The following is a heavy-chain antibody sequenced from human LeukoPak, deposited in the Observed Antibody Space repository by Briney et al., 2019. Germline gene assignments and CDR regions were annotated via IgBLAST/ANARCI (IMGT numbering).Heavy chain of an antibody. Sequence: PGGSLRLSCAASGFTLSSYAMSWVRQAPGKGLEWVSSMCGSGGSTYHADSVKGRFTISRDNSKTTLYLQMNSLRAEDTAVYYCAKVPPYYYGSGTTNDAFDIWAQGTMVTVSS. V-gene: IGHV3-23*01. CDR1: GFTLSSYA. CDR3: AKVPPYYYGSGTTNDAFDI. CDR2: MCGSGGST. J-gene: IGHJ3*02. D-gene: IGHD3-10*01.